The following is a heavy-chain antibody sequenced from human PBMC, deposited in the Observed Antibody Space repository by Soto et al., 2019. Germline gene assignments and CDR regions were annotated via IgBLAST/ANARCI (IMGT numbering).Heavy chain of an antibody. Sequence: QVQLQESGPGLVKPSETLSLTCTVSGGSISSYYWSWIRQPPGKGLEWIGYIYYSGSTNYNPSLTSPVTISGVTSRNQFALKLSSVTAADTAVYYCAREGDYDSSGYYYFDFWGQGTLVTVSS. CDR3: AREGDYDSSGYYYFDF. V-gene: IGHV4-59*01. CDR1: GGSISSYY. J-gene: IGHJ4*02. D-gene: IGHD3-22*01. CDR2: IYYSGST.